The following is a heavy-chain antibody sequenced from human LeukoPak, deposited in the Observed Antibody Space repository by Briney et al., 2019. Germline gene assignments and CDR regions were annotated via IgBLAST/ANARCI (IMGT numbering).Heavy chain of an antibody. V-gene: IGHV3-23*01. J-gene: IGHJ3*01. D-gene: IGHD3-22*01. CDR3: AKDPFNTSPKVTSGYY. Sequence: PGESLRLSCAASGFTFSTYAMSWVRQAPGKGLEWVSAISGSGSSTYYADSVKGRFTISRDNSKNTLYLHMNSLRAEDTAIYYCAKDPFNTSPKVTSGYYWGQGTMVTVSS. CDR1: GFTFSTYA. CDR2: ISGSGSST.